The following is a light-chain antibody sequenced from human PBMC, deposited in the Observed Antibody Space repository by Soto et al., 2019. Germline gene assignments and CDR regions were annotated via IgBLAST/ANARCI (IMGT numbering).Light chain of an antibody. J-gene: IGKJ2*01. Sequence: EIVLTQSPATLSLSPGERATLSCRASQSVSSYLAWYQQKPGQAPRLLIYDASNRATGIPARFSGSGSGTDFTLTISSPAPEDFAVHYCQQRSNWLPLSTFGQGTKLEIK. CDR2: DAS. V-gene: IGKV3-11*01. CDR3: QQRSNWLPLST. CDR1: QSVSSY.